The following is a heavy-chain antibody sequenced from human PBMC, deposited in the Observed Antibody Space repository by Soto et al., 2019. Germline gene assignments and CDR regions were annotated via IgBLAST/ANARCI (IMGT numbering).Heavy chain of an antibody. CDR3: ARDAVGATRGFLDY. CDR1: GFSFSDYG. Sequence: QVQLVESGGGVVQPGRSLRLSCAASGFSFSDYGMHWVRQAPGKGLEWVALISYDGSNKKNSDSVKGRFTILRDNSDNTLYLQMNSLRVEDTAVYYCARDAVGATRGFLDYWSQGSLVTVSS. V-gene: IGHV3-33*05. D-gene: IGHD1-26*01. J-gene: IGHJ4*02. CDR2: ISYDGSNK.